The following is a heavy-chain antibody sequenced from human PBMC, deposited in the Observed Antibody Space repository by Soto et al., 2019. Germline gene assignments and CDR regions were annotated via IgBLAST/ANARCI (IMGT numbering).Heavy chain of an antibody. CDR2: IYHSGST. CDR1: GGSISSGGYS. V-gene: IGHV4-30-2*01. D-gene: IGHD3-10*01. J-gene: IGHJ4*02. CDR3: ARAIGWIVELLGGYYFDS. Sequence: QLQLQESGSGLVKPSQTLSLTCAVSGGSISSGGYSWSWIRQPPGKGLEWIGYIYHSGSTYYNPSLKSRVNMSVDRSKNQFSLKLSSVTDADAAVYCCARAIGWIVELLGGYYFDSWGQGTLVTVSS.